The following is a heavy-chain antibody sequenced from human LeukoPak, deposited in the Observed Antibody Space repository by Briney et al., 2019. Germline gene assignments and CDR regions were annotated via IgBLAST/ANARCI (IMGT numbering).Heavy chain of an antibody. CDR3: TTANPRYDFWSGYYYFDY. D-gene: IGHD3-3*01. CDR2: IKSKTDGGTT. J-gene: IGHJ4*02. Sequence: GGSLRLSCAASGFTFSNAWMSWVRQAPGKGLEWVGRIKSKTDGGTTDYAAPVKGRFTISRDDSKNTLYLQMNSLKTEDTAVYYCTTANPRYDFWSGYYYFDYWGQGTLVTVSS. CDR1: GFTFSNAW. V-gene: IGHV3-15*01.